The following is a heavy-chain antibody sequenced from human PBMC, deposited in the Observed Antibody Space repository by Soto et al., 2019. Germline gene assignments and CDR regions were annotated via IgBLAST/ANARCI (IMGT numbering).Heavy chain of an antibody. CDR1: GFTFSSYE. D-gene: IGHD3-10*01. CDR3: ARVSLHYYGSGSYLDV. V-gene: IGHV3-48*03. CDR2: ISSSGSTI. J-gene: IGHJ6*02. Sequence: GGSLRLSCAASGFTFSSYEMNWVRQAPGKGLEWVSYISSSGSTIYYADSVKGRFTIPRDNAKNSLYLQMNSLRAEDTAVYYCARVSLHYYGSGSYLDVWGQGTTVTVSS.